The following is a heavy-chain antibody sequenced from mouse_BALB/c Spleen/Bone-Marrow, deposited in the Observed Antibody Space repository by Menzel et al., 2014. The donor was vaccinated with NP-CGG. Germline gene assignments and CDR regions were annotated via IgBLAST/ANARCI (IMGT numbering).Heavy chain of an antibody. V-gene: IGHV14-3*02. CDR3: ATYYYGYYFDY. Sequence: VQLQQSGAELVKPGASVKLSCTASGFNIKDTYMHWVKQRPEQGLGWIGRIDPANGNTKYDPKFQGKATITADTSSNTAYLQLSSLTSEDTAVYYCATYYYGYYFDYWGQGTTLTVSS. CDR2: IDPANGNT. CDR1: GFNIKDTY. J-gene: IGHJ2*01. D-gene: IGHD1-2*01.